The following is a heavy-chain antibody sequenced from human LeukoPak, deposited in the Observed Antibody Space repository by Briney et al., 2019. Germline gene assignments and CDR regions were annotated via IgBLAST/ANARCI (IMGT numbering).Heavy chain of an antibody. D-gene: IGHD3-3*01. CDR2: ISSSSSYI. Sequence: GGSLRLSCAASGFTFSSYSMNWVRHAARKWLEWVSSISSSSSYIYYADSVKGRFTISRDNAKNSLYLQMNSLRAEDTAVYYCARVRAPRYDPDNLYYFDYWGQGTLVTVSS. V-gene: IGHV3-21*01. CDR1: GFTFSSYS. J-gene: IGHJ4*02. CDR3: ARVRAPRYDPDNLYYFDY.